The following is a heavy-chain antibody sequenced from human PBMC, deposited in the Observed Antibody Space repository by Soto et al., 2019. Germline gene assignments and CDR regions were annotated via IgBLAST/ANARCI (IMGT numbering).Heavy chain of an antibody. CDR2: IIPVSGTA. Sequence: QVHLEQSGAEVKKPGSSVKVSCKFSGGTFSSYVIIWVRQAPGQGLEWMGGIIPVSGTANYAQKFHGRVTTSADAATNTADMELSSVRCDDTAVYYCATVDRSVALVGWFDPWGQGTLVPVSS. D-gene: IGHD2-8*02. J-gene: IGHJ5*02. V-gene: IGHV1-69*01. CDR3: ATVDRSVALVGWFDP. CDR1: GGTFSSYV.